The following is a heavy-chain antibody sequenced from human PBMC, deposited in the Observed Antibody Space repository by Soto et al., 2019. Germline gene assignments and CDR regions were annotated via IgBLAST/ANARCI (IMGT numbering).Heavy chain of an antibody. CDR1: GYSFITYG. Sequence: QVQLVQSGAEVKKPGASVKVSCKVSGYSFITYGVSWVRQAPGQGLDWMGWISTYNGNTKYAERLQGRVTMTTDTTTRTAYMELRSLRSDDTAVYYCARGPPDYHDNSGNYFFDYWGPGTLVTVAS. V-gene: IGHV1-18*01. D-gene: IGHD3-22*01. CDR3: ARGPPDYHDNSGNYFFDY. J-gene: IGHJ4*02. CDR2: ISTYNGNT.